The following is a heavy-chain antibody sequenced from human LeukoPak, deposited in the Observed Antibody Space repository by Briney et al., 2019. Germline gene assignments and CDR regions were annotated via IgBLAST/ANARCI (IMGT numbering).Heavy chain of an antibody. D-gene: IGHD2-2*01. Sequence: GGSLRLSCAASGFTFSSYWMSWVRQAPGKGLEWVANIKQDGSEKYYVDSVKGRFTISRDNSKNTLYLQMNSLRAEDTAVYYCANSLPPYQLSQRYWGQGTLVTVSS. CDR2: IKQDGSEK. CDR3: ANSLPPYQLSQRY. CDR1: GFTFSSYW. J-gene: IGHJ4*02. V-gene: IGHV3-7*03.